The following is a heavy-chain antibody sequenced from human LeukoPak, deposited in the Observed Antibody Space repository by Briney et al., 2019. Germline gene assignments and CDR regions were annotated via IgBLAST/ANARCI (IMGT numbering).Heavy chain of an antibody. V-gene: IGHV1-69*13. D-gene: IGHD1-26*01. Sequence: ASVKVSCKASGYTFSSYAISWVRQAPGQGLEWMGGIIPIFGTANYAQKFQGRVTITADESTSTAYMELSSLRSEDTAVYYCARALRSGSYYGVGYYYYGMDVWGQGTTVTVSS. CDR3: ARALRSGSYYGVGYYYYGMDV. CDR1: GYTFSSYA. CDR2: IIPIFGTA. J-gene: IGHJ6*02.